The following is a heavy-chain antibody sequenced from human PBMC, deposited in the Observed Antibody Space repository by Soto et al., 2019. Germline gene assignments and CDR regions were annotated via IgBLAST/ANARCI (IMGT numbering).Heavy chain of an antibody. Sequence: GGSLRLSCAASGFTFSSYAMSWVRQAPGKGLEWVSAISGSGGSTYYADSVKGRFTISRDNSKNTLYLQMNSLRAEDTAVYYCEKDRQPYCSSTSCPSRFDPWGHGTLVIVSS. CDR1: GFTFSSYA. CDR2: ISGSGGST. CDR3: EKDRQPYCSSTSCPSRFDP. D-gene: IGHD2-2*01. J-gene: IGHJ5*02. V-gene: IGHV3-23*01.